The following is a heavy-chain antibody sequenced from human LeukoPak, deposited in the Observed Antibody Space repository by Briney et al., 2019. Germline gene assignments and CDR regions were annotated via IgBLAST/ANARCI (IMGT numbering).Heavy chain of an antibody. D-gene: IGHD6-19*01. Sequence: GESLKISCKGSGYSFTSYWIGWVRQMPGKGLEWMGIIYPGDSDTRYSPSFQGQVTISADKSISTAYLQWSSLKASDTAMYYCASVTLAVARHGAFDIWGQGTMVTVSS. CDR1: GYSFTSYW. V-gene: IGHV5-51*01. CDR2: IYPGDSDT. J-gene: IGHJ3*02. CDR3: ASVTLAVARHGAFDI.